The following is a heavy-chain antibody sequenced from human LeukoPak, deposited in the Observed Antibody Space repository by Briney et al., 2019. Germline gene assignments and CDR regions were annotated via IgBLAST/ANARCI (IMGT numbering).Heavy chain of an antibody. Sequence: PSETLSLTCSIFGASISNYYWTWNRQPPGKGLEWIGYISYSGNTNSNPSLKGRATISLDTSKNQFSLKLTSVTAADTAVYYCARTITGYAFDIWGQGTMVTVSS. CDR3: ARTITGYAFDI. V-gene: IGHV4-59*01. D-gene: IGHD2-8*02. J-gene: IGHJ3*02. CDR2: ISYSGNT. CDR1: GASISNYY.